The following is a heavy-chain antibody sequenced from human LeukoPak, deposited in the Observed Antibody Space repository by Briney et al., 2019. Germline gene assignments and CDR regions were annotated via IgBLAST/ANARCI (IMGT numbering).Heavy chain of an antibody. CDR2: ISYDGSNK. Sequence: GGSLRLSCAASGFTFSSYGMHWVRQAPGKGLEWVAVISYDGSNKYYADSVKGRFTISRDNSKNTLYLQMNSLRAEDTAVYYCARASRRGYGINWFDPWGQGTLVTVSS. CDR1: GFTFSSYG. V-gene: IGHV3-30*03. CDR3: ARASRRGYGINWFDP. J-gene: IGHJ5*02. D-gene: IGHD5-18*01.